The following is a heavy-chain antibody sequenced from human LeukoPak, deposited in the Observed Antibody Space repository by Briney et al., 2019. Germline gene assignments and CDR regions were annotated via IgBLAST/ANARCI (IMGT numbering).Heavy chain of an antibody. J-gene: IGHJ3*02. Sequence: GASVKVSCKASGYTFTSYGISWVRQAPGQGLEWMGWISAYNGNTNYAQKLQGRVTMTTGTSTSTAYMELRSLRSDDTAVYYCARGDIVVVPAAIGEDAFDIWGQGTMVTVSS. CDR1: GYTFTSYG. CDR2: ISAYNGNT. CDR3: ARGDIVVVPAAIGEDAFDI. V-gene: IGHV1-18*01. D-gene: IGHD2-2*01.